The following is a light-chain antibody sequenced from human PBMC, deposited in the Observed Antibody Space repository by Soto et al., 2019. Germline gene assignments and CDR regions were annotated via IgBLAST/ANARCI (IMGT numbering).Light chain of an antibody. Sequence: EIVLTQSPGTLSLSPGERAILSCRASQSLSSSFLAWYQQKPGQAPRLLNYSSSTRATGIPDRFSGGGSGTDFTLTISRLQPADFAVYYCQQYGRSPLTFGGGTKVEIK. V-gene: IGKV3-20*01. CDR1: QSLSSSF. CDR3: QQYGRSPLT. CDR2: SSS. J-gene: IGKJ4*01.